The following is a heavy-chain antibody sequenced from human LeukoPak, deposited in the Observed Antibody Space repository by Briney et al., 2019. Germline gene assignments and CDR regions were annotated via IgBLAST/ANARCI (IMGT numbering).Heavy chain of an antibody. D-gene: IGHD3-22*01. CDR2: FDPEDDER. J-gene: IGHJ4*02. CDR3: ATELRSGYFDY. V-gene: IGHV1-24*01. Sequence: ASVKVSCKVSGYTLSELSMHWVRQAPGKGLEWMGGFDPEDDERGYAQKFQGRVTMTEDTSTDTAYMELSSLRSEDTAIYYCATELRSGYFDYWGQATPVTVSS. CDR1: GYTLSELS.